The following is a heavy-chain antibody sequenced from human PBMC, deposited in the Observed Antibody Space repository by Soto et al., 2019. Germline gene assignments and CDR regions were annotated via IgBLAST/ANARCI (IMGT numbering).Heavy chain of an antibody. CDR3: AKDGVSSPTNWFDP. D-gene: IGHD6-6*01. J-gene: IGHJ5*02. V-gene: IGHV3-30*18. CDR2: ISYDGSNK. Sequence: GGSLRVSCAASGFTFSSYGMHWGRQAPGKGLEWVAVISYDGSNKYYADSVKGRFTISRDNSKNTLYLQMNSLRAEDTAVYYCAKDGVSSPTNWFDPWGQGTLVTV. CDR1: GFTFSSYG.